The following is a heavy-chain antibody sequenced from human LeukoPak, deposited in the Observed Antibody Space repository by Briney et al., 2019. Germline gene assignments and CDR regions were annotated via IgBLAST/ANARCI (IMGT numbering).Heavy chain of an antibody. V-gene: IGHV7-4-1*02. J-gene: IGHJ4*02. Sequence: ASVKVSCKASGYTFTRYAMNWVRQAPGQGLEWMGWINPNTGNPTYAQGFTGRFVFSLDTSVSTAYLQISSLKAEDTAVYYCARAYQPLGELSLPDYWGQGTLVTVSS. CDR2: INPNTGNP. CDR1: GYTFTRYA. D-gene: IGHD3-16*02. CDR3: ARAYQPLGELSLPDY.